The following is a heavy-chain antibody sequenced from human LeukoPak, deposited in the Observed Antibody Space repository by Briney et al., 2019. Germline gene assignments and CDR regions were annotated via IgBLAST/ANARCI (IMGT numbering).Heavy chain of an antibody. J-gene: IGHJ4*02. V-gene: IGHV3-73*01. CDR3: TRLDYYGSGSYYNNAGD. Sequence: GGSLRLSCAASGFTFSGSAMHWVRQASGKGLEWVGRIRSKANSYATAYAASVKGRFTISRDDSKNTAYLQMNSLKTEDTAVYYCTRLDYYGSGSYYNNAGDWGQGTLVTVSS. CDR1: GFTFSGSA. D-gene: IGHD3-10*01. CDR2: IRSKANSYAT.